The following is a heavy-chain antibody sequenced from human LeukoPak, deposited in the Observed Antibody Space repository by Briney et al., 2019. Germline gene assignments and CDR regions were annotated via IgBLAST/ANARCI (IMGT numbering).Heavy chain of an antibody. CDR1: GGSISSYY. CDR3: ARALVAAAGSYWYFDL. CDR2: IYYSGST. V-gene: IGHV4-59*01. J-gene: IGHJ2*01. D-gene: IGHD6-13*01. Sequence: SETLSLTCTVSGGSISSYYWSWIRQPPGKGLEWIGYIYYSGSTNYNPSLKSRVTISVDTSKNQFSLKLSSVTAADTAVYYCARALVAAAGSYWYFDLWGRGTLVTVSS.